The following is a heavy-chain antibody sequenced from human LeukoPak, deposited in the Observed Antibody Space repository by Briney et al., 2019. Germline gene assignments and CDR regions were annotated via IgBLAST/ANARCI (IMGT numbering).Heavy chain of an antibody. CDR3: ARDSGESSGYYPAY. J-gene: IGHJ4*02. D-gene: IGHD3-22*01. V-gene: IGHV1-69*13. Sequence: ASVKVSCKASGYTFTGYYMHWVRQAPGQGLEWMGGIIPIFGTANYAQKFQGRVTITADESTSTAYMELSSLRSEDTAVYYCARDSGESSGYYPAYWGQGTLVTVSS. CDR2: IIPIFGTA. CDR1: GYTFTGYY.